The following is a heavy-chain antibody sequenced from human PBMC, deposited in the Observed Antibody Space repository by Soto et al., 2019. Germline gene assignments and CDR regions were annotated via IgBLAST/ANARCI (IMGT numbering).Heavy chain of an antibody. V-gene: IGHV1-46*01. CDR3: ARDTPPYYYDSSGQSYYYYYYGMDV. D-gene: IGHD3-22*01. CDR2: INPSGGST. J-gene: IGHJ6*02. CDR1: GYTFTSYY. Sequence: VASVKVSCKASGYTFTSYYTHWVRQAPGQGLEWMGIINPSGGSTSYAQKFQGRVTMTRDTSTSTVYMELSSLRSEDTAVYYCARDTPPYYYDSSGQSYYYYYYGMDVWGQGTTVTVSS.